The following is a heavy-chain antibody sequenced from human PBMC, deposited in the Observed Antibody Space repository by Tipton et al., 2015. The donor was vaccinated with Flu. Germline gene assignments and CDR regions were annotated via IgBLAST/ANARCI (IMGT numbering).Heavy chain of an antibody. J-gene: IGHJ4*02. V-gene: IGHV4-4*07. D-gene: IGHD3-10*01. CDR1: GGSFSGYY. CDR2: IYTSGST. CDR3: ARDGWLRGFDY. Sequence: TLSLTCAVYGGSFSGYYWSWIRQPAGKGLEWIGRIYTSGSTNYNPSLKSRVTMSVDTSKNQFSLKLSSVTAADTAVYYCARDGWLRGFDYWGQGTLVTVSS.